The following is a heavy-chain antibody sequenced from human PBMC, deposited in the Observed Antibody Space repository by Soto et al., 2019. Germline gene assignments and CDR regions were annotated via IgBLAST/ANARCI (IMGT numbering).Heavy chain of an antibody. CDR1: GGSITSYY. V-gene: IGHV4-59*08. CDR2: IYFSGSA. J-gene: IGHJ5*02. D-gene: IGHD2-21*02. CDR3: ARHPSDFWFDP. Sequence: SSETLSLTCTVSGGSITSYYWSWIRQPPGKGLEWIGYIYFSGSANYNPSLKSRVTISVDTSKNQFSLKLSSVTAADTAVYYCARHPSDFWFDPWGQGTLVTVS.